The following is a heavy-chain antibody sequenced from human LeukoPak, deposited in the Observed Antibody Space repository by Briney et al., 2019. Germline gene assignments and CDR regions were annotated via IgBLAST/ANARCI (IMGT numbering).Heavy chain of an antibody. CDR2: IIPIFGTA. V-gene: IGHV1-69*13. D-gene: IGHD4-23*01. CDR1: GGTFSSYA. CDR3: ARARQALTPYGGTPFDY. J-gene: IGHJ4*02. Sequence: SVKVSCKASGGTFSSYAISWVRQAPGQGLEWMGGIIPIFGTANYAQKFQGRVMITADESTSTAYMELSSLRSEDTAVYYCARARQALTPYGGTPFDYWGQGTLVTVSS.